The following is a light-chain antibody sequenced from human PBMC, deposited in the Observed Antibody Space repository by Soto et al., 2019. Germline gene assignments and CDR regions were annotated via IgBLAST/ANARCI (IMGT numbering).Light chain of an antibody. CDR2: DVN. CDR1: SSDVGGYDY. CDR3: FSYAGSRV. Sequence: QSALTQPRSVSGSPGLSVTISCTGTSSDVGGYDYVSWYQQHPGKAPKLMIFDVNKRPSGVPDRFSGSKSGNTAFLTISGLQAEDEADYSCFSYAGSRVFGGGTKVTVL. J-gene: IGLJ3*02. V-gene: IGLV2-11*01.